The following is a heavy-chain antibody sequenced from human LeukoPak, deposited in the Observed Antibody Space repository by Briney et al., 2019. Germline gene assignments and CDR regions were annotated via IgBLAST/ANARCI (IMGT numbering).Heavy chain of an antibody. Sequence: GGSLRLSCAASGFTFSSYEMNWVRQAPGKGLEWVSYISSSGSTIYYADSVKGRFTISRDNAKNSLYLQMSSLRAEDTAVYYCAREAPSGSYTNWGQGTLVTVSS. CDR1: GFTFSSYE. D-gene: IGHD3-10*01. J-gene: IGHJ4*02. CDR3: AREAPSGSYTN. V-gene: IGHV3-48*03. CDR2: ISSSGSTI.